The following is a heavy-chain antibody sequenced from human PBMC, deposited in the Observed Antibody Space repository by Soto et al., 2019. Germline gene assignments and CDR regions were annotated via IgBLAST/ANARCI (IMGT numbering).Heavy chain of an antibody. Sequence: KPSETLSLTCTVSGGSISSGDYYWSWIRQPPGKGLEWIGYIYYSGSTYYNPSLKSRVTISVDTSKNQFSLKLSSVTAADTAVYYCARDSGYEHFDYWGQGTLVTVSS. CDR1: GGSISSGDYY. CDR3: ARDSGYEHFDY. J-gene: IGHJ4*02. D-gene: IGHD5-12*01. V-gene: IGHV4-30-4*01. CDR2: IYYSGST.